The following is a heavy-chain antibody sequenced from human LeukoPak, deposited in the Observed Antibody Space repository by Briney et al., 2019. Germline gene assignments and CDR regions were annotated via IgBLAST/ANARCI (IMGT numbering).Heavy chain of an antibody. CDR1: GGSISSGSFY. J-gene: IGHJ3*02. CDR2: IYTSGST. D-gene: IGHD3-22*01. Sequence: SETLSLTCTVSGGSISSGSFYWSWIRQPAGQGREWIMRIYTSGSTNYNPSRKSRVTISVDTSKNQFYLKLSSVTAAETAVYYCERVAYYYDSSGYYDAFDIWGQGTMVTVSS. CDR3: ERVAYYYDSSGYYDAFDI. V-gene: IGHV4-61*02.